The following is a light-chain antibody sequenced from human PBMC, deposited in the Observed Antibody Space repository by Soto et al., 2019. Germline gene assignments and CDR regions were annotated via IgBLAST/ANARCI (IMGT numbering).Light chain of an antibody. J-gene: IGKJ1*01. Sequence: IQRTQSPSTLSGSVGDRVTITCRASQTISSLLAWYQQKPGKAPKLLIYKASTLKSGVPSRFSGSGSGTEFTLTISILPPDDFATYFCQQYHNYPRTFGQGTKVDIK. CDR2: KAS. CDR1: QTISSL. CDR3: QQYHNYPRT. V-gene: IGKV1-5*03.